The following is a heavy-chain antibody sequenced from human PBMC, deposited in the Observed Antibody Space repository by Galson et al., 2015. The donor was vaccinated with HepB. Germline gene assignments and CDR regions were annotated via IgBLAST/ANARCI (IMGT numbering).Heavy chain of an antibody. CDR1: GFSRDA. CDR3: ATQRGGAVTTTMQY. V-gene: IGHV3-23*01. D-gene: IGHD4-17*01. Sequence: SLRLSCAASGFSRDAMSWVRQAPGKGLERVSAISGSGGSTYYTDSVKGRFTISRDNLQNTLYLQMDSLRAEDTAVYYCATQRGGAVTTTMQYWGQGTLVTVSS. J-gene: IGHJ4*02. CDR2: ISGSGGST.